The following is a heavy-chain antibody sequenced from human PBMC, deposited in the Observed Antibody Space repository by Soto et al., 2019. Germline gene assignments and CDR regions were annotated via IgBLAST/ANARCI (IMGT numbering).Heavy chain of an antibody. CDR2: IYSGGST. D-gene: IGHD3-22*01. V-gene: IGHV3-53*01. J-gene: IGHJ4*02. CDR3: ARDGDSSGYYLNYFDY. CDR1: GFTVSSNY. Sequence: HPVGSLRLSCAASGFTVSSNYMSWVRQAPGKGLEWVSVIYSGGSTYYADSVKGRFTISRDNSKNTLYLQMNSLRAEDTAVYYCARDGDSSGYYLNYFDYWGQGTLVTVSS.